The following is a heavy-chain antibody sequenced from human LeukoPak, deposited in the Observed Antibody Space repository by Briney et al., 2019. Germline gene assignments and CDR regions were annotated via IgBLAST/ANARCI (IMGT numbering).Heavy chain of an antibody. V-gene: IGHV3-21*01. CDR1: GFTFSNYW. CDR3: ASPRMSSSWSIDY. CDR2: ISSSSSYI. Sequence: GGSLRLSCAASGFTFSNYWMSWVRQAPGKGLEWVSSISSSSSYIYYADSVKGRFTISRDNAKNSLYLQMNSLRAEDTAVYYCASPRMSSSWSIDYWGQGTLVTVSS. J-gene: IGHJ4*02. D-gene: IGHD6-13*01.